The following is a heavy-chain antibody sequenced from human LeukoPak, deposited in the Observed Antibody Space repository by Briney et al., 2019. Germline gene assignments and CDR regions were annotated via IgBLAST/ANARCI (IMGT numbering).Heavy chain of an antibody. D-gene: IGHD5-24*01. CDR3: ASSQDGYNPYFDY. V-gene: IGHV1-46*03. J-gene: IGHJ4*02. CDR2: INPSGGSP. CDR1: GYTFINHY. Sequence: ASVKVSCKASGYTFINHYMHWVRQPPGQGLEWMGIINPSGGSPSYAQKFQGRVTMTRDTSTSTVYMELSSLRSEDTAIYYCASSQDGYNPYFDYWGQGTLVTVSS.